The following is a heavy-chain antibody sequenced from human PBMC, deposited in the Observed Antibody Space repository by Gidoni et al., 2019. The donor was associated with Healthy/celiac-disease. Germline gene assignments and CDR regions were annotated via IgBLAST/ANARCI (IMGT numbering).Heavy chain of an antibody. J-gene: IGHJ6*02. D-gene: IGHD3-3*01. CDR1: GYSLTSYW. Sequence: EVQLVRSGAEGKKTGESQKVSCRGSGYSLTSYWIGWVRQMPGQGLEWMAIIYPGDSDTRYSPSFQGQFTISADKSISTAYLQWSSLKASDIAMYYCALRFLDPYGLDVWGQGTTVTVSS. V-gene: IGHV5-51*01. CDR3: ALRFLDPYGLDV. CDR2: IYPGDSDT.